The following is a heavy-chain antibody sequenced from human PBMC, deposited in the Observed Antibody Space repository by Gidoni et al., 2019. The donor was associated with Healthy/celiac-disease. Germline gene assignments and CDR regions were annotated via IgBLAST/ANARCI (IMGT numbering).Heavy chain of an antibody. Sequence: QVQLVQSGAEVKKPGSSVKVSCKASGGTFSSYAISWVRQAPGQGLEWMGGIIPICGTANDARKFQGRVTITADKSTSTAYMELSSLRSEDTAVYYCGTRPPIEQSYYYYGMDVWGQGTTVTVSS. CDR1: GGTFSSYA. CDR3: GTRPPIEQSYYYYGMDV. V-gene: IGHV1-69*06. J-gene: IGHJ6*02. CDR2: IIPICGTA.